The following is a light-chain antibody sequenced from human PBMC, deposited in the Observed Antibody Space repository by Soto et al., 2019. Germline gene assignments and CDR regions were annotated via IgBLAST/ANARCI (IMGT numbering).Light chain of an antibody. V-gene: IGKV3-20*01. Sequence: EVVLTQSPGTLSLSPGDRATLSCGASQSVTSKLAWYQQKPGQAPRLLISGASNRATGIPDRFSGSGSWTDFTLTISRLEPDDFALYFCQQYGGSPITFGLGTRLEI. J-gene: IGKJ5*01. CDR1: QSVTSK. CDR3: QQYGGSPIT. CDR2: GAS.